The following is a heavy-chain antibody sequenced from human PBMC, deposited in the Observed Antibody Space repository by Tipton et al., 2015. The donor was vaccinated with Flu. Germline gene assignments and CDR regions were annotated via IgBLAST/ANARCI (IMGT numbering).Heavy chain of an antibody. J-gene: IGHJ5*02. Sequence: LTCTVSGGSISSYYWSWIRQPPGKGLEWIGYIYYSGSTNYNPSLKSRVTISVDTSKNQFSLKLSSVTAADTAVYYCARGYSSSSRLSIRWFDPWGQGTLVTVSS. CDR2: IYYSGST. D-gene: IGHD6-6*01. V-gene: IGHV4-59*01. CDR3: ARGYSSSSRLSIRWFDP. CDR1: GGSISSYY.